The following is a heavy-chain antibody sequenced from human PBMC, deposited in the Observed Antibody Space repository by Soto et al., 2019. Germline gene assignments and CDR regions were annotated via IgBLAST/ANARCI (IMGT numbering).Heavy chain of an antibody. V-gene: IGHV1-3*05. J-gene: IGHJ4*02. CDR1: GYTFTSYA. CDR3: ARNIVVVTAFDY. CDR2: INAGNGNT. Sequence: QVKLVQAGAEEKKPGASVKVSCKASGYTFTSYAMHWVRQAPGQRLEWMGWINAGNGNTKYSQKFQGRVTITRDTSASTAYMELSSLRSEDTAVYYCARNIVVVTAFDYWGQGTLVTVSS. D-gene: IGHD2-21*02.